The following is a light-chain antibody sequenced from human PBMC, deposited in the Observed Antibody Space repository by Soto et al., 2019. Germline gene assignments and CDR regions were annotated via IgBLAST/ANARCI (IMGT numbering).Light chain of an antibody. CDR1: QSVSSN. J-gene: IGKJ1*01. CDR3: QHYNNWPPWT. V-gene: IGKV3-15*01. CDR2: GAS. Sequence: EIVMTQSPATLSLSPGERATLSCRASQSVSSNLAWYQQKPGQAPRLLIYGASTRATGIPARFSGSGSGTEFPLTISSLQSEDFAVYYCQHYNNWPPWTFGQGTKVEIK.